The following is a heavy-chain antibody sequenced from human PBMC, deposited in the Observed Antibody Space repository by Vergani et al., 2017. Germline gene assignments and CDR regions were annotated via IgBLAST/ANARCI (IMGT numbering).Heavy chain of an antibody. Sequence: EVQLEESGGGLVLPGRSLRLSCVASGFTSAGYAMHWVRQAPGKGLEWVSFISSSSSYRYYADSVKGRFTISRDNGEYSLLLQMNSLRPEDTAVYYCASGVPGYQLATQYFQHWGQGTLVTVSS. CDR2: ISSSSSYR. D-gene: IGHD2-2*01. V-gene: IGHV3-21*01. J-gene: IGHJ1*01. CDR3: ASGVPGYQLATQYFQH. CDR1: GFTSAGYA.